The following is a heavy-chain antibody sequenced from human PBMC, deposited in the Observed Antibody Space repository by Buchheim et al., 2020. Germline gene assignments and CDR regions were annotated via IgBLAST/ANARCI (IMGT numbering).Heavy chain of an antibody. V-gene: IGHV4-31*03. J-gene: IGHJ5*02. D-gene: IGHD3-3*01. CDR1: GGSISSGGYY. CDR2: IYDSGSS. CDR3: ARAHVSRFWSGP. Sequence: QVQLQESGPGLVKPSQTLSLTCTVSGGSISSGGYYWNWIRQHPGKGLEWIGDIYDSGSSNYNPSLKSRLTISADTSKNQFSLKLSSVTAADTAVYYCARAHVSRFWSGPWGQGT.